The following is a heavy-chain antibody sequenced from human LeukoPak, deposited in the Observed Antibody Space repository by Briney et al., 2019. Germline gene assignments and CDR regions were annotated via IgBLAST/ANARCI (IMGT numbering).Heavy chain of an antibody. V-gene: IGHV1-69*04. CDR2: IIPILELP. CDR3: DWFSNSDSLDV. D-gene: IGHD3-9*01. Sequence: ASVKVSCKASGGTFNNFVISWVRQAPGQGLEWMGRIIPILELPSYAQKFQGRITITADSSTGTAYMEMTSLRSEDTAVYFCDWFSNSDSLDVWGQGTTVTVSS. CDR1: GGTFNNFV. J-gene: IGHJ6*02.